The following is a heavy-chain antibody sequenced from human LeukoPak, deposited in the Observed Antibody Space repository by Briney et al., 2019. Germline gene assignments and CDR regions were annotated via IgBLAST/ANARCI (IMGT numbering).Heavy chain of an antibody. Sequence: GGSLRLSCAASGFTFSDYYMSWLRQAPGKALEGVSYVSSGSSTIYYADSVKGRFTVSRDNGKRSLYLQMNSLRAEDTAVYYCARDIPIGRTNFDYWGQGTLVTVSS. V-gene: IGHV3-11*04. CDR3: ARDIPIGRTNFDY. D-gene: IGHD3-3*01. CDR2: VSSGSSTI. CDR1: GFTFSDYY. J-gene: IGHJ4*02.